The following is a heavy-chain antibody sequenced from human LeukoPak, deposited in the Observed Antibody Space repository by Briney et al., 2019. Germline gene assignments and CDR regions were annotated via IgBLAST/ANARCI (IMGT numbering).Heavy chain of an antibody. V-gene: IGHV4-61*02. CDR1: GGSISSDSYY. D-gene: IGHD1-26*01. J-gene: IGHJ3*02. CDR3: AGSYRYAFDI. CDR2: IYTSGST. Sequence: SQTLTLTCTASGGSISSDSYYWSWIRQPAGKGLEWIGRIYTSGSTNYNPSLKSRVTISVDTSKNQFSLKLSSVTAADTAVYYCAGSYRYAFDIWGQGTMVTVSS.